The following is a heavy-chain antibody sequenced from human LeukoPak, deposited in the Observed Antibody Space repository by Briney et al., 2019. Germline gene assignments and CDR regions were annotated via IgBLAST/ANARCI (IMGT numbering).Heavy chain of an antibody. Sequence: GGSLRLSCAASGFTFSSYAMSWVRQAPGKGLEWVSAISGSGGSTYYADSVKGRFTISRDNSKNTLYPQMNSLRAEDTAVYYCAKSYGSGSYYHFDYWGQGTLVTVSS. CDR2: ISGSGGST. D-gene: IGHD3-10*01. J-gene: IGHJ4*02. V-gene: IGHV3-23*01. CDR3: AKSYGSGSYYHFDY. CDR1: GFTFSSYA.